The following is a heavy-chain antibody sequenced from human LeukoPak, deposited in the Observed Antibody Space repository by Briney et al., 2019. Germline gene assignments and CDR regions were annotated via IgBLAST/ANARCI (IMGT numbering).Heavy chain of an antibody. CDR3: ARGRGTTSSTFDY. J-gene: IGHJ4*02. D-gene: IGHD1-14*01. CDR1: GFTFSSYS. V-gene: IGHV4-59*06. Sequence: GSLRLSCAASGFTFSSYSMTWVRQAPGKGLEWIGYTYYSGSTYYNPSLKSRVTISVDTSKNQFSLKLSSVTAADTAVYYCARGRGTTSSTFDYWGQGTLVTVSS. CDR2: TYYSGST.